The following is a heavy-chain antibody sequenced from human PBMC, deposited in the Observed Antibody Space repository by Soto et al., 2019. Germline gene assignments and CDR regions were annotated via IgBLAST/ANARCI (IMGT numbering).Heavy chain of an antibody. V-gene: IGHV1-69*13. J-gene: IGHJ4*02. CDR3: ARGRRGQLGSNIIFDY. Sequence: GASVKVSCKASGGTFSSYAISWVRQAPGQGLEWMGGIIPIFGTANYAQKFQGRVTITADESTSTAYMELSSLRSEDTAVYYCARGRRGQLGSNIIFDYWGQGTLVTVSS. CDR2: IIPIFGTA. CDR1: GGTFSSYA. D-gene: IGHD6-6*01.